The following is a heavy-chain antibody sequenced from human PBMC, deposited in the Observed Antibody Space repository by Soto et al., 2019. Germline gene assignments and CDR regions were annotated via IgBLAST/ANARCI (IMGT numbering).Heavy chain of an antibody. V-gene: IGHV3-23*01. CDR2: ISGSGGST. Sequence: GGSLGLSCAASGFTFSSYSMNWVRQAPGKGLEWVSAISGSGGSTYYADSVKGRFTISRDNSKNTLYLQMNSLRAEDTAVYYCAKDSTSYNGVYDPFDIWGQGTMVTVSS. D-gene: IGHD1-1*01. J-gene: IGHJ3*02. CDR3: AKDSTSYNGVYDPFDI. CDR1: GFTFSSYS.